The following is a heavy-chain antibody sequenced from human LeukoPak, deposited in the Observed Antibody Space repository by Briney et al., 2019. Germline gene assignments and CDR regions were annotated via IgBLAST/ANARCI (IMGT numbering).Heavy chain of an antibody. J-gene: IGHJ4*02. CDR1: GFTFNNYN. V-gene: IGHV3-21*01. Sequence: GGSLRLSCAASGFTFNNYNMNWVRQAPGKGLEWVSSISGGTSYIYYADSVKGRFTISRDNAKNSLCLQMNSLKAEDTAVYYCARAPVAGASYLDSWGQGTLVTVSS. D-gene: IGHD6-19*01. CDR2: ISGGTSYI. CDR3: ARAPVAGASYLDS.